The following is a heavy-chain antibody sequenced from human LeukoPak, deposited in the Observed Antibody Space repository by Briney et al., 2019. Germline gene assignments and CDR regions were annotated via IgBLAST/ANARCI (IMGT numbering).Heavy chain of an antibody. Sequence: SETLSLTCTVSGGSISSYYWSWIRQPPGKGLEWIGYIHYSGSTNYNPSLKSRVTISVDTSKNQFSLKLSSVTAADTAVYYCAREVVPAAILDYWGQGTLVTVSS. CDR3: AREVVPAAILDY. D-gene: IGHD2-2*01. CDR2: IHYSGST. CDR1: GGSISSYY. J-gene: IGHJ4*02. V-gene: IGHV4-59*12.